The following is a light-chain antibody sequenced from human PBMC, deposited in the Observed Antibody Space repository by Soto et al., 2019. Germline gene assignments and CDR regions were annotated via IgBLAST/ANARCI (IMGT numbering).Light chain of an antibody. V-gene: IGKV3-20*01. CDR1: QTVGNNY. CDR2: DAS. J-gene: IGKJ4*01. Sequence: EFVLTQSPGTLSFSPGERSTLSCRSSQTVGNNYLAWYQQKPGQAPRLLIYDASSRATGIPDRFSGGGSGTDFTLTISSLRSEDFAVYYCQQYNNWPPSTFGGGTKVDIK. CDR3: QQYNNWPPST.